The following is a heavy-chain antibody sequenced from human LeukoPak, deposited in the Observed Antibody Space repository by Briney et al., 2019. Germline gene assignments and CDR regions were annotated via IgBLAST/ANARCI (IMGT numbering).Heavy chain of an antibody. D-gene: IGHD3-10*01. J-gene: IGHJ4*02. Sequence: GGSLRLSCAASGFTFSSYSMNWVRQAPGKGLEWVSYISSGSNTIYYADSVKGRFTISRDNAKNSLYLQMNSLRAEDTAVYYCGRCYGSGSSDYWGQGTLVTVSS. CDR1: GFTFSSYS. CDR3: GRCYGSGSSDY. V-gene: IGHV3-48*01. CDR2: ISSGSNTI.